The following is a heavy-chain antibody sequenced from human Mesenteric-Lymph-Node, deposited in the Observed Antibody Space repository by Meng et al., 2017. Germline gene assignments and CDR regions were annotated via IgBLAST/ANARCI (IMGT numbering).Heavy chain of an antibody. CDR2: INPKSGGT. J-gene: IGHJ6*02. CDR1: GYTFTGYY. D-gene: IGHD3-10*01. Sequence: ASVKVSCKASGYTFTGYYIHWVRQAPGQGLEWMGWINPKSGGTNYAQKFQGRVTVTRDTSISTAYMEVSRLRSDDTAVYYCARDLDDSGTYYYDIAMDVWGQGTLVTVSS. V-gene: IGHV1-2*02. CDR3: ARDLDDSGTYYYDIAMDV.